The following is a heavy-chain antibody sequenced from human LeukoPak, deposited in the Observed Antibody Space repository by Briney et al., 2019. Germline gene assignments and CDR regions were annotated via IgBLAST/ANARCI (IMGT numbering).Heavy chain of an antibody. CDR2: ISYSGST. V-gene: IGHV4-59*08. J-gene: IGHJ4*02. CDR3: ARHPREISGTTGRGY. CDR1: GDSISGFY. Sequence: SETLSLTCTVSGDSISGFYWSWIRQPPGKGLEWIAYISYSGSTNYNPSLKSRVTISVDTSRNQFSLKVSSVTAADTAVYYCARHPREISGTTGRGYWGQGTLVTVSS. D-gene: IGHD1-20*01.